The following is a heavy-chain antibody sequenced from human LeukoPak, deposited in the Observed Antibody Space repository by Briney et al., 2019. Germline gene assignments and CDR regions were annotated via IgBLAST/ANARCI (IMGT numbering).Heavy chain of an antibody. J-gene: IGHJ4*02. D-gene: IGHD6-19*01. CDR2: INTDGSSI. Sequence: PGGSLRLSCAASGFTLGGYKMPWIRQAPGKGLAWVARINTDGSSITYADSVKGRFTISRDNAKNTLYLQMDSLRDEDTAVYYCTRETGWGPGYWGQGTLVTVSS. V-gene: IGHV3-74*01. CDR1: GFTLGGYK. CDR3: TRETGWGPGY.